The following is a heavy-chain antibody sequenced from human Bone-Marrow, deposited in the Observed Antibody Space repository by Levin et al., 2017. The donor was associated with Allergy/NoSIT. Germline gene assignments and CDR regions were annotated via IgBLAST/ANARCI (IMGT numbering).Heavy chain of an antibody. CDR2: IHSSGST. CDR3: ARERAQGYDDIWGSYRLNWFDP. CDR1: GGSINSYF. V-gene: IGHV4-4*07. Sequence: SETLSLTCTVSGGSINSYFWSWIRQPAGKGLEWMGRIHSSGSTYYNPSLKSRVIMSIDTSKKQFSLRLSSVTAADTAVYYCARERAQGYDDIWGSYRLNWFDPWGQGTLVTVSS. D-gene: IGHD3-16*02. J-gene: IGHJ5*02.